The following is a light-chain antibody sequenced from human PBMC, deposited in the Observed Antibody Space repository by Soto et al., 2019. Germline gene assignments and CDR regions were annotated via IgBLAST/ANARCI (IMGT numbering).Light chain of an antibody. V-gene: IGKV3-20*01. CDR3: QQYETSPRT. J-gene: IGKJ1*01. Sequence: EVVLTQSPGTLSLSPGERATLSFMASQSVSSSYFAWYQQKPGQAPRLLIYGASSRATGIPDRFSGSGSGTDFTLTISRLEPEDFAVYYCQQYETSPRTFGQGTKVDIK. CDR1: QSVSSSY. CDR2: GAS.